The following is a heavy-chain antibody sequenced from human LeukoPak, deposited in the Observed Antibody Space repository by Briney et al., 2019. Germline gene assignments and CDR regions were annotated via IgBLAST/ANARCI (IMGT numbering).Heavy chain of an antibody. J-gene: IGHJ6*03. Sequence: PGRSLRLSCAASGFTFDAYAMHWVRQAPGKGLEWVSCISWNSGNIGYADSVKGRFTISRDNAKNSLYLQMNSLRAEDTALYYCAKDSGPNYYYMDVWGKGTTVTVSS. CDR2: ISWNSGNI. CDR1: GFTFDAYA. V-gene: IGHV3-9*01. CDR3: AKDSGPNYYYMDV.